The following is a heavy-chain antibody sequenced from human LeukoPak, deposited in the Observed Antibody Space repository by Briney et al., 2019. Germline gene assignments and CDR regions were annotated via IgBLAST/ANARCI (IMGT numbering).Heavy chain of an antibody. CDR3: AKGSSGYFADL. J-gene: IGHJ5*02. CDR2: MSNGGGT. D-gene: IGHD3-22*01. CDR1: GFIFNNYG. Sequence: GGSLRLSCAACGFIFNNYGLIWVRQAPGKGLEWVSAMSNGGGTQYADFVEGRFTISRDNSKNTLFLQMSSLRAEDTALYYCAKGSSGYFADLWGQGTLVTVSS. V-gene: IGHV3-23*01.